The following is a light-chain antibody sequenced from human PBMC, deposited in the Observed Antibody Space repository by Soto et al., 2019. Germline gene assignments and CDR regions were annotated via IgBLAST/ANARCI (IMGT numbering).Light chain of an antibody. CDR3: CSYTSSSTWV. CDR2: EVS. V-gene: IGLV2-14*01. J-gene: IGLJ3*02. Sequence: QSVLTQPASVSGSPGQSITISCTGTSSDVGGYNYVSWYQQHPGKAPKLMIYEVSNRPSGVSNRFSGSKSSNTASLTISGLQAEDEADYYCCSYTSSSTWVFGGGTQLTVL. CDR1: SSDVGGYNY.